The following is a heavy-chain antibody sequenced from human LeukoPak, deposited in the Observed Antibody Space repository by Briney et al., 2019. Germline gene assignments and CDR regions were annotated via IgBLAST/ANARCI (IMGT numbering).Heavy chain of an antibody. V-gene: IGHV1-2*02. Sequence: ASVKVSCKPSGYPFSGHYINWVRHAPGQGLEWMGWIKPNSGDTNYAQKFQGRLTMTRDTTISTVYMELNRLTSDDTAVYYCARGVEWELAIDFWGQGTLITVSS. CDR2: IKPNSGDT. CDR3: ARGVEWELAIDF. J-gene: IGHJ4*02. D-gene: IGHD1-26*01. CDR1: GYPFSGHY.